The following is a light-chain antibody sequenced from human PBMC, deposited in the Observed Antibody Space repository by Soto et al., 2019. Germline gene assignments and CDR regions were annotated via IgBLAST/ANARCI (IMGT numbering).Light chain of an antibody. J-gene: IGKJ1*01. CDR2: AAS. Sequence: DIQMPQSPSSLSASVGDGVTITCRASQSISSYLNWYQQKPGKAPKLLIYAASSLQSGVPSRFSGSGSGTEFTLTISSLQPEDFATYYCQQSYTTPRTFGQGTRVEIK. CDR3: QQSYTTPRT. V-gene: IGKV1-39*01. CDR1: QSISSY.